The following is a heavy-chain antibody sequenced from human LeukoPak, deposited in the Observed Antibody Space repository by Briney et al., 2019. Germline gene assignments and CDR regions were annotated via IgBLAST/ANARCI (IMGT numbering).Heavy chain of an antibody. CDR2: ISYDGSNT. CDR3: ARGSGCSSASCYDYFDH. D-gene: IGHD2-2*01. CDR1: GFTFSSYA. Sequence: GGSLRLSCAASGFTFSSYAMHWVRQAPGEGLEWVAVISYDGSNTYYADSVKGRFTISRDNSKNTLYLQMNSLRAEDTAVHYCARGSGCSSASCYDYFDHWGQGTLVTVSS. V-gene: IGHV3-30-3*01. J-gene: IGHJ4*02.